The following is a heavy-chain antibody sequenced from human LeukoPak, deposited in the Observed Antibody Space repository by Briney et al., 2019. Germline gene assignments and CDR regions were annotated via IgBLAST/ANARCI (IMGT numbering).Heavy chain of an antibody. V-gene: IGHV1-2*02. CDR3: ARPGGVYDSAYDY. D-gene: IGHD3-22*01. CDR2: INPNSGGT. Sequence: ASVKVSCKASGYTFTGYYMHWVRQAPGQGLEWIGWINPNSGGTNYAQKFQGRGTMTRDTSISTAYMELSRLRSDDTAVYYCARPGGVYDSAYDYWGQGTLVTVSS. J-gene: IGHJ4*02. CDR1: GYTFTGYY.